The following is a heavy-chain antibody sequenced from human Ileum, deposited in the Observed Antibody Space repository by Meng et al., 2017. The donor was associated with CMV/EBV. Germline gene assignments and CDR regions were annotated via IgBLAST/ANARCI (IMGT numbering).Heavy chain of an antibody. CDR2: IKQDASQR. V-gene: IGHV3-7*01. Sequence: GGSLRLSCAASGFTFSSYWMTWVRQAPGKGLEWVANIKQDASQRHYVDSVQGRFTISRDNAKNSVFLQMTSLRVEDTAVYHCVSGADFWSGFSGHWGRGTLVTVSS. D-gene: IGHD3-3*01. CDR1: GFTFSSYW. J-gene: IGHJ4*02. CDR3: VSGADFWSGFSGH.